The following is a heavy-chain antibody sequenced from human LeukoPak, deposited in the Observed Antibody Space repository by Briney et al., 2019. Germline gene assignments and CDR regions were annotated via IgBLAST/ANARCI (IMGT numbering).Heavy chain of an antibody. CDR1: GFTFSSYS. CDR2: ISSSSSTI. CDR3: ARDRASIVGATSFDY. V-gene: IGHV3-48*02. Sequence: GGSLRLSCAASGFTFSSYSMNWVRQAPGKGLEWVSYISSSSSTIYYADSVKGRFTISRDNAKNSLYLQMNSLRDEDTAVYYCARDRASIVGATSFDYWGQGTLVTVSS. J-gene: IGHJ4*02. D-gene: IGHD1-26*01.